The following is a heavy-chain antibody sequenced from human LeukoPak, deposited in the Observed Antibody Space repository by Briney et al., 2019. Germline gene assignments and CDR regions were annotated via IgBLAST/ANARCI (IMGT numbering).Heavy chain of an antibody. Sequence: SETLSLTCTVSGGSISSSSYYWGWIRQPPGKGLEWIGSIYYSGSTYYNPSLKSRVTISVDTSKNQFSLKLSSVTAADTAVYYCARLGYCSGGSCFFGYWGQGTLVTVSS. J-gene: IGHJ4*02. CDR3: ARLGYCSGGSCFFGY. CDR1: GGSISSSSYY. V-gene: IGHV4-39*01. CDR2: IYYSGST. D-gene: IGHD2-15*01.